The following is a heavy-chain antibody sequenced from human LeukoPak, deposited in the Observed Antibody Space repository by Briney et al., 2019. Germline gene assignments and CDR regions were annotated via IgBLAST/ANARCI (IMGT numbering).Heavy chain of an antibody. CDR1: GYTFTTYA. Sequence: ASVKVSCKASGYTFTTYAMNWVRQAPGQGLEWMGWISAYNGNTNYAQKLQGRVTMTTDTSTSTAYMELRSLRSDDTAVYYCARVDYDILTGYLVYYYYYYMDVWGKGTTVTISS. V-gene: IGHV1-18*01. CDR2: ISAYNGNT. D-gene: IGHD3-9*01. J-gene: IGHJ6*03. CDR3: ARVDYDILTGYLVYYYYYYMDV.